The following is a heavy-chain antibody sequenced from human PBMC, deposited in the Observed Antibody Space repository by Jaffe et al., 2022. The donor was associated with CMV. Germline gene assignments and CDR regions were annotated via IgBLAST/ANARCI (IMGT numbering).Heavy chain of an antibody. D-gene: IGHD4-17*01. CDR3: ARERHPRGYGDYIGGAAFDI. CDR1: GYTFTSYY. CDR2: INPSGGST. J-gene: IGHJ3*02. Sequence: QVQLVQSGAEVKKPGASVKVSCKASGYTFTSYYMHWVRQAPGQGLEWMGIINPSGGSTSYAQKFQGRVTMTRDTSTSTVYMELSSLRSEDTAVYYCARERHPRGYGDYIGGAAFDIWGQGTMVTVSS. V-gene: IGHV1-46*01.